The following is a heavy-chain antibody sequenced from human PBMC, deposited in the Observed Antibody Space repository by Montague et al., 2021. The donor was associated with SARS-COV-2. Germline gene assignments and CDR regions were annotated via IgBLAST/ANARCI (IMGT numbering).Heavy chain of an antibody. V-gene: IGHV3-30-3*01. CDR2: ISYDGSNK. CDR3: AREGLSGCYYGSFDY. CDR1: GITFSSYA. Sequence: SLRLSCAASGITFSSYAMHWVRQAPGKGLEWVSDISYDGSNKYYADPVKGRFTISRDNSKNTLYLQMNSLRDGDTAVYYCAREGLSGCYYGSFDYWGQGTLVTVSS. D-gene: IGHD3-10*01. J-gene: IGHJ4*02.